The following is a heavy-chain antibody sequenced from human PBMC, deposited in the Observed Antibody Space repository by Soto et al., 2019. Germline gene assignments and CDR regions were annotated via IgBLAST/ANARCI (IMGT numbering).Heavy chain of an antibody. CDR1: GYTFATST. J-gene: IGHJ4*02. CDR2: IKAYSGNT. Sequence: QLQLVQSGPEAKKPGASVKVSCKASGYTFATSTISWLRQAPGQGPEWMGWIKAYSGNTNYAQKLQGRFTMTTDTSRSTAYMELRILTTDDTAIYYCAIADYGDDDYWGQGTLVTVSS. D-gene: IGHD4-17*01. CDR3: AIADYGDDDY. V-gene: IGHV1-18*01.